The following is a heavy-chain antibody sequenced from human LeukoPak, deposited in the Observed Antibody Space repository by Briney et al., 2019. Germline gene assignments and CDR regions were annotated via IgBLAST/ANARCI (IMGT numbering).Heavy chain of an antibody. Sequence: QPGGSLRLSCVVSGFTFSNYGMNWVRQAPGKGLEWVSYISASRSSISYADSVKGRFSISRDNAMNSPYLQLNSLRPEDTAIYYCALGSLDSSSWCYFDYWGQGTLVTVSS. J-gene: IGHJ4*02. CDR2: ISASRSSI. CDR1: GFTFSNYG. CDR3: ALGSLDSSSWCYFDY. V-gene: IGHV3-48*01. D-gene: IGHD6-13*01.